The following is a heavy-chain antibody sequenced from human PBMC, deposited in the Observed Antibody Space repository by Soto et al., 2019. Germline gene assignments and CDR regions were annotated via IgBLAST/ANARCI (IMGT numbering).Heavy chain of an antibody. D-gene: IGHD3-16*02. CDR3: ARAKLTFGGVIVIGSAFDI. V-gene: IGHV1-46*03. J-gene: IGHJ3*02. Sequence: GASVKVSCKASGYTFTSYYMHWVRQAPGQGLEWMGIINPSGGSTSYAQKFQGRVTMTRDTSTSTVYMELSSLRSEDTAVYYCARAKLTFGGVIVIGSAFDIWGQGTMVTVSS. CDR1: GYTFTSYY. CDR2: INPSGGST.